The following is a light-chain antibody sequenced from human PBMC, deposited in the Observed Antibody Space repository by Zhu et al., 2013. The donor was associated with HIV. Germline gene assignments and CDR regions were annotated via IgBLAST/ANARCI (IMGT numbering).Light chain of an antibody. V-gene: IGKV3-20*01. CDR1: ESVSSSS. J-gene: IGKJ4*01. CDR2: GAS. Sequence: EIVLTQSPGTLSLSPGERATLSCVASESVSSSSLGWYQQRPGQAPRLLIHGASSRATGIPDRFSGSGSGTDFTLTIDRLEPEDFAMYYCQHYGRSPLTFGGGTRVEIK. CDR3: QHYGRSPLT.